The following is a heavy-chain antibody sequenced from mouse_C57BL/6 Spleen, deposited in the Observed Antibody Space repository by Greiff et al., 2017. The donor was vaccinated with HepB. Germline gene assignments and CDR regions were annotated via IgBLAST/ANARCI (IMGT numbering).Heavy chain of an antibody. CDR3: AVPYDYDEDFAY. J-gene: IGHJ3*01. V-gene: IGHV1-59*01. CDR1: GYTFTSYW. CDR2: IDPSDSYT. Sequence: QVQLKQPGAELVRPGTSVKLSCKASGYTFTSYWMHWVKQRPGQGLEWIGVIDPSDSYTNYNQKFKGKATLTLDTSASTAYMQTSSLTSEDSAVYYCAVPYDYDEDFAYWGQGTLVTVSA. D-gene: IGHD2-4*01.